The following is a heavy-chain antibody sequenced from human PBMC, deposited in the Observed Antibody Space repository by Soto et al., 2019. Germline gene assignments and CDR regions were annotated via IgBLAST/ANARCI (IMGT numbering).Heavy chain of an antibody. CDR3: ARVLPPFDP. CDR1: GYTFTSYG. V-gene: IGHV1-18*01. J-gene: IGHJ5*02. CDR2: INAYNGNT. Sequence: XSVKVSFNASGYTFTSYGISWVRQAPGQGLEWMGWINAYNGNTNYAQKLQGRVTMTTDTSTSTAYMEMRSLRSDDTAVYYCARVLPPFDPWGQGTLVTVSS.